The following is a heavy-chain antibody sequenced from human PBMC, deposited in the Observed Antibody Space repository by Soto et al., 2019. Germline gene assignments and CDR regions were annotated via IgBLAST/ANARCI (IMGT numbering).Heavy chain of an antibody. CDR3: AKDRGSSGYYLFDY. J-gene: IGHJ4*02. Sequence: GGSLRLSCAASGFTFDDYTMHWVRQAPGKGLEWVSLISWDGGSTYYADSLKGRFTISRDNSKNSLYLQMNSLRTEDTALYYCAKDRGSSGYYLFDYWGQGTLVTVSS. CDR1: GFTFDDYT. CDR2: ISWDGGST. D-gene: IGHD3-22*01. V-gene: IGHV3-43*01.